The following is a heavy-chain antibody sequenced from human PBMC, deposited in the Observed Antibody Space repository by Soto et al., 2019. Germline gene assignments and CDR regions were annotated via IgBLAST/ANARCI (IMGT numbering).Heavy chain of an antibody. V-gene: IGHV3-30-3*01. Sequence: GSLRLSCAASGFTFSSYAMHWVRQAPGKGLEWVAVISYDGSNKYYADSVKGRFTISRDNSKNTLYLQMNSLRAEDTAVYYCARDQDGYGDPLDYWGQGTLVTVSS. CDR2: ISYDGSNK. CDR3: ARDQDGYGDPLDY. CDR1: GFTFSSYA. J-gene: IGHJ4*02. D-gene: IGHD4-17*01.